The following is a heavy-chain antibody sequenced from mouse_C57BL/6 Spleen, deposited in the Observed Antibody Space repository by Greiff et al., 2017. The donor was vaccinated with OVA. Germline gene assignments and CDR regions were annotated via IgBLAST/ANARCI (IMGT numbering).Heavy chain of an antibody. J-gene: IGHJ2*01. V-gene: IGHV1-26*01. D-gene: IGHD2-5*01. CDR2: INPNNGGT. Sequence: VQLQQSGPELVKPGASVKISCKASGYTFTDYYMNWVKQSHGKSLEWIGDINPNNGGTSYNQKFKGKATLTVDKSSSTAYMELRSLTSEDSAVYYCARSPTYSNSLDYWGQGTTLTVSS. CDR1: GYTFTDYY. CDR3: ARSPTYSNSLDY.